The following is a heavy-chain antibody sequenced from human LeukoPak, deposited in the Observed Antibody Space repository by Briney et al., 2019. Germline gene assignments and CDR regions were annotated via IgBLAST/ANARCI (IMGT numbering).Heavy chain of an antibody. D-gene: IGHD2-21*02. J-gene: IGHJ4*02. CDR1: GYSLTSYW. CDR3: ARRALHSGGDCYVDY. V-gene: IGHV5-51*01. CDR2: IYPGDSDT. Sequence: GESLKISCKGSGYSLTSYWIGWVRQMPGKGLEWMGIIYPGDSDTRYSPSFQGQVTISADKSISTACLQWRSLKASDTAMYYCARRALHSGGDCYVDYWGQGTLVTVSS.